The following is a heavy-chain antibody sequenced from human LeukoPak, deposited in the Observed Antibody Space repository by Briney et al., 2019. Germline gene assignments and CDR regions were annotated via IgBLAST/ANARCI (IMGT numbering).Heavy chain of an antibody. D-gene: IGHD3-9*01. CDR3: TRSSGERYFDWLLHHFDY. V-gene: IGHV3-49*03. CDR1: GFTFGDYA. CDR2: IRSKAYGGTT. Sequence: GGSLRLSRTASGFTFGDYAMSWFRQAPGKGLEWVGFIRSKAYGGTTEYAASVKGRFTISRDDSKSIAYLQMNSLKTEDTAVYYCTRSSGERYFDWLLHHFDYWGQGTLVTVSS. J-gene: IGHJ4*02.